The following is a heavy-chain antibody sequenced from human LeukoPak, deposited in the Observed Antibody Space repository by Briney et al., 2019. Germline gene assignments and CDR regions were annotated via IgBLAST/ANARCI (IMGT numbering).Heavy chain of an antibody. D-gene: IGHD5-18*01. V-gene: IGHV3-7*01. CDR1: GFIFSDYW. CDR2: INEDGSVK. CDR3: ARGQVMDTAMVF. Sequence: GGSLRLSCAASGFIFSDYWMTWVRQAPGKGLEWLTNINEDGSVKHYVDSVKGRFTISRDNAKNSLYLQMNSLRAEDTAVYYCARGQVMDTAMVFGGQGTLVTVSS. J-gene: IGHJ4*02.